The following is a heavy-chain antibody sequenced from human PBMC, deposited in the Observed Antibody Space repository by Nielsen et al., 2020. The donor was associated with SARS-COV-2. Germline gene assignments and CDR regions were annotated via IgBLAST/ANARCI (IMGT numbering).Heavy chain of an antibody. D-gene: IGHD4/OR15-4a*01. CDR1: GYTLTELS. V-gene: IGHV1-24*01. CDR2: FDPEDGET. Sequence: ASVKVSCKVSGYTLTELSMHWVRQAPGKGLEWMGGFDPEDGETIYAQKFKGRVTITRDTSASTAYMELSSLRSEDTAVYYCARDSTMGHWGQGTLVTVSS. CDR3: ARDSTMGH. J-gene: IGHJ4*02.